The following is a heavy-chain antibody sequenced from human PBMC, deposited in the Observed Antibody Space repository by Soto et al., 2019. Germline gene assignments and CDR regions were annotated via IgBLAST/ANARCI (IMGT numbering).Heavy chain of an antibody. CDR3: AKDGSHNFDY. Sequence: QVQLVESGGGVVQPGRSLRLSCAASGFTFSHYAMHWVRQAPGKGLEWVALMSYDGSNEYYADSVKGRFTISRDNSKNTLYLQMNSLRAEDTAEYSCAKDGSHNFDYWGQGTLVTVSS. CDR1: GFTFSHYA. V-gene: IGHV3-30*18. D-gene: IGHD1-26*01. J-gene: IGHJ4*02. CDR2: MSYDGSNE.